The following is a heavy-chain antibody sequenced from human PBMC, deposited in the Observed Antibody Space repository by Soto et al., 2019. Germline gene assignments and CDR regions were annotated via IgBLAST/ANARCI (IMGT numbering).Heavy chain of an antibody. J-gene: IGHJ4*02. V-gene: IGHV1-24*01. CDR2: FDPEDGET. CDR1: GYTLTELS. D-gene: IGHD3-3*01. CDR3: ATAPSASIRFLEWLWTFDY. Sequence: ASVKVSCKVSGYTLTELSMHWVRQAPGKGLEWMGGFDPEDGETIYAQKFQGRVTMTEDTSTDTAYMELSSLRSEDTAVYYCATAPSASIRFLEWLWTFDYWGQGTLVTVSS.